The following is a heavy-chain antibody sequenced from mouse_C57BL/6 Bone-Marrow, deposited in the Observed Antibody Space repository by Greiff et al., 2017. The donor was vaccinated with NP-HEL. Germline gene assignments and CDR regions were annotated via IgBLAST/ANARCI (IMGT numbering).Heavy chain of an antibody. V-gene: IGHV2-2*01. CDR1: GFSLTSYG. Sequence: QVQLKESGPGLVQPSQSLSITCTVSGFSLTSYGVHWVRQSPGKGLEWLGVIWSGGSTDYNAAFISRLSISKDNSKSQVFFKMNSLQADDTAIYYCARSPQLGFYYAMDYWGQGTSVTVSS. CDR3: ARSPQLGFYYAMDY. D-gene: IGHD4-1*02. CDR2: IWSGGST. J-gene: IGHJ4*01.